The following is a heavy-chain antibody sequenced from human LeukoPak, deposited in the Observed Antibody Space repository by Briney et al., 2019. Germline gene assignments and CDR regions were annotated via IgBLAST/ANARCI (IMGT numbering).Heavy chain of an antibody. V-gene: IGHV3-33*08. J-gene: IGHJ4*02. CDR3: ARGPAEYYDFWSGYYFPPSFDY. D-gene: IGHD3-3*01. CDR1: GFTFGSHR. CDR2: IWYDGSNK. Sequence: PGGSLRLSCAASGFTFGSHRMNWVRQAPGKGLEWVAVIWYDGSNKYYADSVKGRFTISRDNSKNTLYLQMNSLRAEDTAVYYCARGPAEYYDFWSGYYFPPSFDYWGQGTLVTVSS.